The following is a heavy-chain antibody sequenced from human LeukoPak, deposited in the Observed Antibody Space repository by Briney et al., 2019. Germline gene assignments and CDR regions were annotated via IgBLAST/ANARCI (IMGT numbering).Heavy chain of an antibody. J-gene: IGHJ6*03. Sequence: GASVKVSCKASGGTFSSYAISWVRQAPGQGLEWMGGIIPIFGTANYAQKFQGRVTITADESTSTAYMELSSLRSEDTAVYYCARESGYSSSNYYYYYMDVWGKGTTVTVSS. V-gene: IGHV1-69*13. CDR2: IIPIFGTA. CDR1: GGTFSSYA. D-gene: IGHD6-13*01. CDR3: ARESGYSSSNYYYYYMDV.